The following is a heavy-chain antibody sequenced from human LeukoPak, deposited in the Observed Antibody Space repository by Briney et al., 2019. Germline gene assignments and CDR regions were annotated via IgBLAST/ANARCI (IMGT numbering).Heavy chain of an antibody. Sequence: GGSLRLSXAASGFTFSSYAMSWVRQAPGKGLEWVSAISGSGGSTYYADSVKGRFTISRDNSKTTLYLQMNSLRAEDTAVYYCAKDMGSYWEPYFDYWGQGTLVTVSS. J-gene: IGHJ4*02. CDR3: AKDMGSYWEPYFDY. CDR1: GFTFSSYA. D-gene: IGHD1-26*01. CDR2: ISGSGGST. V-gene: IGHV3-23*01.